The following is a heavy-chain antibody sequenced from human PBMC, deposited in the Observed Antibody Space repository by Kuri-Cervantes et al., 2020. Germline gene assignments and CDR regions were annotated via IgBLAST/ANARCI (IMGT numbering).Heavy chain of an antibody. CDR3: ARDLRDIVVVVAATPEDGMDV. CDR2: INPSGGST. J-gene: IGHJ6*02. CDR1: GYTFTSYY. Sequence: ASVKVSCKASGYTFTSYYMHWVRQAPGQGLEWMGIINPSGGSTSYAQKFQGRVTMTRDTSTSTAYMELRSLRSDDTAVYYCARDLRDIVVVVAATPEDGMDVWGQGTTVTVSS. V-gene: IGHV1-46*01. D-gene: IGHD2-15*01.